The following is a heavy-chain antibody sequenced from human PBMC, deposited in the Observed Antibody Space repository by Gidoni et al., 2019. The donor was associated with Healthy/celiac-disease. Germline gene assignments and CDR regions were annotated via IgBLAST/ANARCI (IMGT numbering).Heavy chain of an antibody. D-gene: IGHD3-10*01. CDR1: GGTFSSYA. CDR2: IIPIFGTA. CDR3: ARGIGELLTDDY. Sequence: QVQLVQSGAEVKKPGSAVKVSCKASGGTFSSYAISWVRQAPGQGLEWMGGIIPIFGTANYAQQFQGSVTITADESTSPAYMELSSLRSEDTAVYYCARGIGELLTDDYWGQGTLVTVSS. J-gene: IGHJ4*02. V-gene: IGHV1-69*01.